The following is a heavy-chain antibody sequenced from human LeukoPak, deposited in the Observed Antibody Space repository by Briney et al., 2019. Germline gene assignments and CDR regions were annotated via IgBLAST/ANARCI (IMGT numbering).Heavy chain of an antibody. J-gene: IGHJ3*02. V-gene: IGHV4-59*01. CDR2: VYYSGST. D-gene: IGHD1-26*01. CDR1: GGSISSYY. CDR3: ARPGLLMAFDI. Sequence: SETLSLTCTVSGGSISSYYWSWIRQPPGKRLEWIGYVYYSGSTNYNPSLKSRVTISVDTSKNQFSLKLSSVTAADTAVYYCARPGLLMAFDIWGQGTMVTVSS.